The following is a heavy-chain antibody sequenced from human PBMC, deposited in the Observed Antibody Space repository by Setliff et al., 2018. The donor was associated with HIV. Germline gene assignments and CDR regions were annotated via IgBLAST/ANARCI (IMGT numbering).Heavy chain of an antibody. CDR2: INPSSGDT. CDR1: GYKFTNYH. CDR3: ARIWGIPPLYYFYY. D-gene: IGHD3-16*01. Sequence: GASVKVSCKASGYKFTNYHIHWVRQAPGQGLEWMGVINPSSGDTLYSQNFQGRVTFTRDTSASAAYMYLSSLRSEDTAVYYCARIWGIPPLYYFYYWRQGTLVTVSS. V-gene: IGHV1-46*01. J-gene: IGHJ4*02.